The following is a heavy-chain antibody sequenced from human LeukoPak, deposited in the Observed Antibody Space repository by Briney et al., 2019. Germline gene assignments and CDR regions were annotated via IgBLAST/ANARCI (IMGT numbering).Heavy chain of an antibody. CDR3: ARGRTVTNDFDL. CDR1: GYTFTSNY. Sequence: ASVKVSCKASGYTFTSNYIHWVRQAPGQGLEWMGMIYPRDGSTSYAQKFQGRVTLTRDTSTTTVYMDLSGLRPEDTAVYYCARGRTVTNDFDLWGRGTLLTVSS. V-gene: IGHV1-46*01. D-gene: IGHD4-17*01. J-gene: IGHJ2*01. CDR2: IYPRDGST.